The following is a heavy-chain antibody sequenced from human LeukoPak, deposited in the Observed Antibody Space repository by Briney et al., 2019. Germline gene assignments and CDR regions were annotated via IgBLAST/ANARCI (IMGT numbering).Heavy chain of an antibody. Sequence: PGGSLRLSCAASGFTFSSYGMHWVRQAPGKGLEWVAFIRYDGSNKYYADSAKGRFTISRDNSKNTLYLQMNSLRAEDTAMYYCAKDKRHSGSYYYYYMDVWGKGTTVTVSS. CDR2: IRYDGSNK. CDR1: GFTFSSYG. J-gene: IGHJ6*03. V-gene: IGHV3-30*02. D-gene: IGHD1-26*01. CDR3: AKDKRHSGSYYYYYMDV.